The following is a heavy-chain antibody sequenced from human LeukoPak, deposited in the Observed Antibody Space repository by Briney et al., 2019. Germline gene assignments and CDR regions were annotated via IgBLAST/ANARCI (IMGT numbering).Heavy chain of an antibody. CDR1: GFTFSSYA. J-gene: IGHJ4*02. D-gene: IGHD3-22*01. Sequence: AGGSLRLSCAASGFTFSSYAMHWVRQAPGKGLEWVAVISYDGSNKYYADSVKGRFTISRDNSKNTLYLQMNSLRAEDTAVYYCARAEYYYDSSGYYFDYWGQGTLVTVPS. CDR3: ARAEYYYDSSGYYFDY. CDR2: ISYDGSNK. V-gene: IGHV3-30-3*01.